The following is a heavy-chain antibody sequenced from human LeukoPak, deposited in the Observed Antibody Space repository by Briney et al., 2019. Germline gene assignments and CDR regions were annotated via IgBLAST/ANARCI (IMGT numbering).Heavy chain of an antibody. J-gene: IGHJ6*03. CDR2: ISSSSSYI. CDR1: GFTFSSYS. V-gene: IGHV3-21*01. Sequence: KPGGSLRLSCAASGFTFSSYSMNWGRQAPGKGVEWGSSISSSSSYIYYADSVKGRFTISRANAKTSLYLQMNSLRAEATAVYSCPSGTPWIYDYYYYMDVWGKGTTVTVSS. CDR3: PSGTPWIYDYYYYMDV. D-gene: IGHD5-12*01.